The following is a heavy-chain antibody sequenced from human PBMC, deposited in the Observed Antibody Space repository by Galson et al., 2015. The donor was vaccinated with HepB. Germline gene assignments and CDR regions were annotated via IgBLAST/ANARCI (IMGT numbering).Heavy chain of an antibody. J-gene: IGHJ6*03. CDR2: IKSKTDGGTT. CDR1: GFTFSNAW. V-gene: IGHV3-15*07. CDR3: TTDNPSQSYDFWSGYSPYYYYMDV. Sequence: SLRLSCAASGFTFSNAWMNWVRQAPGKGLEWVGRIKSKTDGGTTDYAAPVKGRFTISRDDSKNTLYLQMNSLKTEDAAVYYCTTDNPSQSYDFWSGYSPYYYYMDVWGKGTTVTVSS. D-gene: IGHD3-3*01.